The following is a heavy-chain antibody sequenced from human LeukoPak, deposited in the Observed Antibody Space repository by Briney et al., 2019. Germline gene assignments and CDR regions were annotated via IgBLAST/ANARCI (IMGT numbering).Heavy chain of an antibody. CDR2: IIPILGIA. V-gene: IGHV1-69*04. J-gene: IGHJ5*02. Sequence: GASVKVSCKASGGTFSSYAISWVRQAPGQGLEWMGRIIPILGIANYAQKFQGRVTITADKSTSTAYMELSSLRSEDTAVYYCARRHSSSSANWFDPWGRGTLVTVSS. D-gene: IGHD6-6*01. CDR3: ARRHSSSSANWFDP. CDR1: GGTFSSYA.